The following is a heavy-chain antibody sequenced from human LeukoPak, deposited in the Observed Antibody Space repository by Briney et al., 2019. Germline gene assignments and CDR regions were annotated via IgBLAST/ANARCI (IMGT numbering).Heavy chain of an antibody. J-gene: IGHJ5*02. V-gene: IGHV4-59*01. CDR2: IYYNGGT. Sequence: SETLSLTCTVSGGSISSYYWSWIRQPPGKGLEWIGYIYYNGGTNYNPSLRSRVTISVDTSKIQFCLKLSSVTAADTGVYYCERGIAVAGTPWFDPWGQGTLVTVSS. D-gene: IGHD6-19*01. CDR3: ERGIAVAGTPWFDP. CDR1: GGSISSYY.